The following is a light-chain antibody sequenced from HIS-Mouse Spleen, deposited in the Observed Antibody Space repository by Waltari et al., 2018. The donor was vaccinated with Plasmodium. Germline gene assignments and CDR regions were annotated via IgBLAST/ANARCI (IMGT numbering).Light chain of an antibody. V-gene: IGKV1-5*03. CDR3: QQYNSYSYT. CDR1: QSISSW. CDR2: KAS. Sequence: DIQMTQSPSTLSASVGDRVTITCRASQSISSWLAWYPQKPGKAPKLLIYKASSLESGVPLRFRGSGSGKEFTLTLSRLQADDFGNYYCQQYNSYSYTFGQGTKLEIK. J-gene: IGKJ2*01.